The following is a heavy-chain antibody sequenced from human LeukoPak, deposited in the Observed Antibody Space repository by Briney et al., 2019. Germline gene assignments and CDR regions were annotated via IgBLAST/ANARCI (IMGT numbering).Heavy chain of an antibody. CDR3: ARIAKDCGGDCFADY. D-gene: IGHD2-21*01. V-gene: IGHV3-66*01. J-gene: IGHJ4*02. CDR1: ALTVSGNS. CDR2: IYYGGST. Sequence: PGGSLSLSCAPSALTVSGNSVTWIRQIPGEGLEWVSAIYYGGSTFYADSVKGRFIISRDTSKNTWTLQMNSLRVEDTAVYYCARIAKDCGGDCFADYWDQGTLVTVSS.